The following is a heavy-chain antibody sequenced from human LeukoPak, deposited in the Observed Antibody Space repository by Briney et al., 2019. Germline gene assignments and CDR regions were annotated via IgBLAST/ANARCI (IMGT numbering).Heavy chain of an antibody. CDR3: ARSPGDFWSGYYMANYFDY. J-gene: IGHJ4*02. V-gene: IGHV1-2*02. CDR2: INPNSGGT. D-gene: IGHD3-3*01. CDR1: GYTFTGYY. Sequence: ASVKVSCKASGYTFTGYYMHWVRQAPGQGLEWMGWINPNSGGTNYAQKFQGRVTMTRDTSISTVYMGLSRLRSDDTAVHYCARSPGDFWSGYYMANYFDYWGQGTLVTVSS.